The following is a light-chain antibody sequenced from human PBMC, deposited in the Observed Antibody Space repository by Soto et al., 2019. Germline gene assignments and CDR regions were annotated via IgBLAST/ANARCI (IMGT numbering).Light chain of an antibody. Sequence: DIQLTQSPSSLSASVGDRVTITFRASQSISTSLNWYQQKPGKAPNLLIFTSSNLESGVPSRFSGSGSGTDFTLTISSLQPEDFATYFCQQGYSRPRTFGQGTKGDIK. J-gene: IGKJ1*01. CDR3: QQGYSRPRT. CDR2: TSS. CDR1: QSISTS. V-gene: IGKV1-39*01.